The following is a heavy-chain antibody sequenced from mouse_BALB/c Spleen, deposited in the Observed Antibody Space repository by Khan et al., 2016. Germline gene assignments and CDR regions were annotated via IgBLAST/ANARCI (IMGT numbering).Heavy chain of an antibody. V-gene: IGHV1-20*02. CDR3: GRSCDYGAMDY. D-gene: IGHD2-4*01. CDR2: INPYNGDT. Sequence: VQLQQSGPELVKPGASVKISCKASDYSFTDYFMNWVRQSHGKSLEWIGRINPYNGDTFYNQKFKGKATLTVAKSSSSAHMELLSLPSEDSVVCYCGRSCDYGAMDYWGQGTSVTISS. J-gene: IGHJ4*01. CDR1: DYSFTDYF.